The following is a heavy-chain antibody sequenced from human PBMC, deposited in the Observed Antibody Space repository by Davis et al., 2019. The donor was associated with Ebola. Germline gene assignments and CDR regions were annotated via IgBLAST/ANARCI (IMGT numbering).Heavy chain of an antibody. J-gene: IGHJ4*02. CDR1: GGSISSYY. CDR3: ARDIVR. V-gene: IGHV4-59*12. D-gene: IGHD3-16*02. CDR2: IYYSGST. Sequence: GSLRLSCTVSGGSISSYYWSCIRQPPGKGLEWIGYIYYSGSTNYNPSLKSRVTISVDTSKNQFSLKLSSVTAADAAVYYCARDIVRWGQGTLVTVSS.